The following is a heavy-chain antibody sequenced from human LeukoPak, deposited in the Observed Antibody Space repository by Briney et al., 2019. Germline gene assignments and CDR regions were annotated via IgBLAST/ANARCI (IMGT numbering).Heavy chain of an antibody. Sequence: SETLSLTCTVSGGSVSNYYWSWIRQSPGKGLEWIGYIYYTETSYNPSLKSRVTISADTSKNQFSLKLSSVTAADTAVYYCARVTVATIDYWGQGTLVTVSS. CDR1: GGSVSNYY. CDR3: ARVTVATIDY. V-gene: IGHV4-59*02. J-gene: IGHJ4*02. CDR2: IYYTET. D-gene: IGHD5-12*01.